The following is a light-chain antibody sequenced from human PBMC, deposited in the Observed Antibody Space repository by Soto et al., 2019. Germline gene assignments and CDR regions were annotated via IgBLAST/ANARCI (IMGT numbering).Light chain of an antibody. Sequence: QAVVTQEPSLTVSPGGTVTLTCASSTGAVTSGYYPNWFQQKPGQPPRALIYSTTYKHSWTPARFSGSLLGGKAALTLSGVQPEDEADYYCLLCKGDGVVFGGGTKLTVL. V-gene: IGLV7-43*01. CDR2: STT. CDR3: LLCKGDGVV. J-gene: IGLJ2*01. CDR1: TGAVTSGYY.